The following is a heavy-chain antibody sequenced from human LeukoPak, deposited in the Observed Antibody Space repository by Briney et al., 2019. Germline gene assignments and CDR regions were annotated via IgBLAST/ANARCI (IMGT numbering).Heavy chain of an antibody. CDR1: GGSINTYY. D-gene: IGHD3-9*01. CDR2: IYSSGTT. J-gene: IGHJ4*02. V-gene: IGHV4-4*07. Sequence: SETLSLTCTVSGGSINTYYWSWIRQPAGKGLEWIGRIYSSGTTHYNPSLKSRVTMSVDTSKNQFSLKLSSVTAADTAVYHCARGFDWLEYYFDYWGQGTLVTVSS. CDR3: ARGFDWLEYYFDY.